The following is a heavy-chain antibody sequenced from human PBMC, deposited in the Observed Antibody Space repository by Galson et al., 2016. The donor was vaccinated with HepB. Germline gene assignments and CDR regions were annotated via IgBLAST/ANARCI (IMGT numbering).Heavy chain of an antibody. CDR3: ARPPEGDRRYFDL. CDR1: GFTFRDYY. D-gene: IGHD3-16*01. V-gene: IGHV3-11*06. Sequence: SLRLSCAVSGFTFRDYYMTWIRRAPGKGLEWISYISGTNSYTKYADFVKGRFTMSRDNDKNSLFLQMNSLRAEDTAVYYCARPPEGDRRYFDLWGRGTLVTVSS. J-gene: IGHJ2*01. CDR2: ISGTNSYT.